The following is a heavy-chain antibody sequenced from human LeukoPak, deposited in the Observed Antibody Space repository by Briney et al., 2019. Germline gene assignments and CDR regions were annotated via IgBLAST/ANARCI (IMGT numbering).Heavy chain of an antibody. CDR3: ARERDSFDI. CDR2: MRWNGVDI. J-gene: IGHJ3*02. CDR1: GFTFDDYA. Sequence: PGGSLRLSCAASGFTFDDYAMHWVRQTPGKGLEWVSVMRWNGVDISYADSVKGRFIISRDSSKTSLFLQMNSLRTEDTALYYCARERDSFDIWGQGTMVTVS. V-gene: IGHV3-43*02.